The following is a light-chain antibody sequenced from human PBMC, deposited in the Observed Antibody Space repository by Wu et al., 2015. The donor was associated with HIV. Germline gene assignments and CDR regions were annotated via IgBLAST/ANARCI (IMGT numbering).Light chain of an antibody. CDR3: QQYSASPLT. CDR1: QRISDNY. CDR2: GSS. Sequence: EIVLTQSPGTLYLSPGDRATLSCRASQRISDNYLVWYQQRFGQAPRLLIYGSSSRATGIPDRFSGSGSGTDFTLTISRLEPEDFAVYYCQQYSASPLTFGPGTKVAIK. J-gene: IGKJ3*01. V-gene: IGKV3-20*01.